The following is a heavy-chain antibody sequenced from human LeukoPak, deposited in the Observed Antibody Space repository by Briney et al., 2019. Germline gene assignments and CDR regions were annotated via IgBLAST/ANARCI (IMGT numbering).Heavy chain of an antibody. CDR3: ASQRITSGSYYMYV. CDR1: GGSISSYY. D-gene: IGHD3-10*01. Sequence: SETLSLTCTVSGGSISSYYWSWLRQPPGKGPEWIGYIHYSGGTNYNPSLKSRVTISVDTFKNQFSLKLSSVTAADTAVYYCASQRITSGSYYMYVWGKGTTVTVSS. CDR2: IHYSGGT. J-gene: IGHJ6*03. V-gene: IGHV4-59*01.